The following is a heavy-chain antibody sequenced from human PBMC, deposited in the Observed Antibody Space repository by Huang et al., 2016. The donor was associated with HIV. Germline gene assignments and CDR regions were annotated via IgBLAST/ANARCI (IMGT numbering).Heavy chain of an antibody. J-gene: IGHJ4*02. CDR3: ARLPGSITMIRGVITDPY. CDR2: IYYSGST. Sequence: QLQLQESGPGLVKPSETLSLTCTVSGGSIRSDNYYWGWIRQPPGKGLAWIESIYYSGSTYYNPSLKRRVTITVDTSKNHFSLRMRSVTAADTAVYYCARLPGSITMIRGVITDPYWGQGTLVTVSS. V-gene: IGHV4-39*02. D-gene: IGHD3-10*01. CDR1: GGSIRSDNYY.